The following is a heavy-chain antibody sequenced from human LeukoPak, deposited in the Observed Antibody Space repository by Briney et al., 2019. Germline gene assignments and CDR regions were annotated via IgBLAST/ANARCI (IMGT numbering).Heavy chain of an antibody. D-gene: IGHD4-17*01. V-gene: IGHV1-69*13. Sequence: GASVTVSFKASGGTFNSYAISWVRQAPGQGVEWMGGIIPIFGAANYAQKFQGRVTITADESTSTAYMELSSLRSEDTAVYYCASWPMTTVTLFDYWGQGTLVTVSS. CDR1: GGTFNSYA. CDR2: IIPIFGAA. J-gene: IGHJ4*02. CDR3: ASWPMTTVTLFDY.